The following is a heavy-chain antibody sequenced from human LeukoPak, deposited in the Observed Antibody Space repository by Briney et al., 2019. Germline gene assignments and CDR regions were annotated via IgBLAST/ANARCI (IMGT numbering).Heavy chain of an antibody. CDR1: GVAFSNYY. Sequence: SETLSLTCAVSGVAFSNYYWSWIRQPPGKGLEWIGEINHSGSTNYNPSLKSRVTISVDTSKNQFSLKLSSVTAADTAVYYCARGLDYDILTGYYDGAFDIWGQGTMVTVSS. J-gene: IGHJ3*02. CDR2: INHSGST. V-gene: IGHV4-34*01. CDR3: ARGLDYDILTGYYDGAFDI. D-gene: IGHD3-9*01.